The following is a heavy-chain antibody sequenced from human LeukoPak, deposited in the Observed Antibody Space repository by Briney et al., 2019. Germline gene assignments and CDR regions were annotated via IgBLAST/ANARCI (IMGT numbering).Heavy chain of an antibody. Sequence: PGGSLRLSCAASGFTFSSYSMNWVRQAPGKGLEWISYVSSSGNTIYNADSVKGRLTISRDNAKSSLYLQMNSLRAEDTAVYYCARDSSGWDFDYWGQGTLVTVSS. J-gene: IGHJ4*02. CDR2: VSSSGNTI. V-gene: IGHV3-48*01. CDR3: ARDSSGWDFDY. D-gene: IGHD6-19*01. CDR1: GFTFSSYS.